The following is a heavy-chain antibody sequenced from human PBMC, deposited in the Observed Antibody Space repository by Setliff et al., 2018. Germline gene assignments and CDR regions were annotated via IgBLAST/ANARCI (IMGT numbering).Heavy chain of an antibody. J-gene: IGHJ4*02. CDR2: INHSGST. D-gene: IGHD3-3*01. CDR1: GGSFSGYY. Sequence: SETLSLTCAVYGGSFSGYYWSWIRQPPGKGLEWIGEINHSGSTNYNPSLKSRVTISVDTSKNRFSLKLSSVTAADTAVYYCARRYNFWSGYLDYWGQGTQVTVSS. CDR3: ARRYNFWSGYLDY. V-gene: IGHV4-34*01.